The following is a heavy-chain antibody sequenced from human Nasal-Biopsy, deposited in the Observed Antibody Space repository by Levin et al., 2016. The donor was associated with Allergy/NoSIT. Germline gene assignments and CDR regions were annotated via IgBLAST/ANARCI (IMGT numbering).Heavy chain of an antibody. V-gene: IGHV3-48*02. CDR3: AQARTKLGYYSMDV. J-gene: IGHJ6*02. CDR1: GFTFSSYS. CDR2: ITSSSSLI. D-gene: IGHD7-27*01. Sequence: GSLRLSCAASGFTFSSYSMNWVRQAPGQGLEWLSHITSSSSLIYYADSVKGRFTISRDNAKNSLFLHMNSLRDEDTAVYYCAQARTKLGYYSMDVWGQGTTVTVSS.